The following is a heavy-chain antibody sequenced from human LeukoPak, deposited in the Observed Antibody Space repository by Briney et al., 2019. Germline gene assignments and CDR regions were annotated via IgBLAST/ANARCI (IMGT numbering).Heavy chain of an antibody. Sequence: PGGSLRLSCAASGFAFSSYAIHWVRQAPGKGLEWVAVISYDGSNKYYADSVKGRFTISRDNSKNTLYLQMNSLRAEDTAVYYCARSPALGELSHEYGMDVWGQGTTVTVSS. V-gene: IGHV3-30-3*01. J-gene: IGHJ6*02. D-gene: IGHD3-10*01. CDR2: ISYDGSNK. CDR1: GFAFSSYA. CDR3: ARSPALGELSHEYGMDV.